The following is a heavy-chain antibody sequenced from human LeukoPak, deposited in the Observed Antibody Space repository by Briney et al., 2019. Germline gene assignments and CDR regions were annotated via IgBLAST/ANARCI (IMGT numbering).Heavy chain of an antibody. J-gene: IGHJ4*02. Sequence: GGSLRLSCAASGFTFSDCYMSWIRQAPGKGLEWLSYIGSSGNDVDYADSVKGRFTISRDNAENSLYLQIYSLRPEDTAVYHCARGASVQPLDYWGQGTLVIVSS. CDR2: IGSSGNDV. CDR1: GFTFSDCY. V-gene: IGHV3-11*04. D-gene: IGHD1-14*01. CDR3: ARGASVQPLDY.